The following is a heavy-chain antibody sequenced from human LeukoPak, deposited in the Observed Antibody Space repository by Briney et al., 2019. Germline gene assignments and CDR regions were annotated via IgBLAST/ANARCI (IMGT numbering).Heavy chain of an antibody. V-gene: IGHV3-21*01. D-gene: IGHD2-15*01. J-gene: IGHJ4*02. Sequence: GGSLRLSCAASGLTVSSNYFSWVRQAPGKGLEWVSSISRSSGNTYYADSVKGRFTISRDNAKNSLYLQMSSLRADDTAVYYCARDGASYCSGGSCYFGYWGQGTLVTVSS. CDR3: ARDGASYCSGGSCYFGY. CDR2: ISRSSGNT. CDR1: GLTVSSNY.